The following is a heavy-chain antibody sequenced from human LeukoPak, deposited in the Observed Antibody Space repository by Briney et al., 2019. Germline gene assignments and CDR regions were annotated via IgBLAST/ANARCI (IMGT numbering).Heavy chain of an antibody. D-gene: IGHD6-19*01. CDR1: GYTFSDYY. V-gene: IGHV1-2*02. CDR3: ARVRRGIAVAGSLRDNWFDP. Sequence: GASVKVSCKASGYTFSDYYMHWVRQAPGQGLEWMGWINPNSGGTNYAQKFQGRVTMTRDTSISTAYMELSRLRSDDTAVYYCARVRRGIAVAGSLRDNWFDPWGQGTLVTVSS. CDR2: INPNSGGT. J-gene: IGHJ5*02.